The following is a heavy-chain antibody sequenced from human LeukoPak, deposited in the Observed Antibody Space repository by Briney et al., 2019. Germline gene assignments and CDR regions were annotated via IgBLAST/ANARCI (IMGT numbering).Heavy chain of an antibody. Sequence: GGSLRLSCAASGFTFSSYEMNWVRQAPGKGLEWVSYISSSGSTIYYADSVKGRFTISRDNAKNSLYLQMNSLRAEDTAVYYCASDLGATLYYYYYGMDAWGQGTTVTVSS. J-gene: IGHJ6*02. V-gene: IGHV3-48*03. CDR2: ISSSGSTI. CDR3: ASDLGATLYYYYYGMDA. CDR1: GFTFSSYE. D-gene: IGHD1-26*01.